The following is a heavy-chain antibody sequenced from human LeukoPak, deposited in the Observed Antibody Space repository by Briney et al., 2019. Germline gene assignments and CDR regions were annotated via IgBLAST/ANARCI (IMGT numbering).Heavy chain of an antibody. D-gene: IGHD2-2*02. V-gene: IGHV4-4*07. CDR2: IYASGST. CDR1: GGSISSYY. J-gene: IGHJ5*02. CDR3: ARDHKSTPYCSSTSCYRSGWFDP. Sequence: SETLSLTCTVSGGSISSYYWSWIRQPAGKGLEWIGHIYASGSTNYNPSLKSRVTMSVDMSKNQFSLKLSSVTAADTAVYYCARDHKSTPYCSSTSCYRSGWFDPWGQGTLVTVSS.